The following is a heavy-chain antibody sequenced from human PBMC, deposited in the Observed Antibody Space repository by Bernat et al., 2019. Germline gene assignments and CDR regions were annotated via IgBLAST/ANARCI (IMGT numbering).Heavy chain of an antibody. CDR2: IYSGGST. V-gene: IGHV3-53*05. Sequence: EVQLVETGGGLIQPGGSLRLSCAASGFTVSSNYMSWVRQAPGKGLEWVSVIYSGGSTYYADSVKGRFTISRDNSKNTLYLQMNSLRAEDTAMYYCARFSLDYDILTGYFPYYMDVWGKGTTVTVSS. CDR3: ARFSLDYDILTGYFPYYMDV. J-gene: IGHJ6*03. CDR1: GFTVSSNY. D-gene: IGHD3-9*01.